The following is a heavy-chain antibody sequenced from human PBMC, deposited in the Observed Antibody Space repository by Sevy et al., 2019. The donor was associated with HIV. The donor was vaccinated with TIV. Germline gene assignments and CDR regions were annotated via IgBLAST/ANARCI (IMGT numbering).Heavy chain of an antibody. J-gene: IGHJ4*02. Sequence: GGSLRLSCAASGFPFNDHAMHWVRQVPGKGLECVSGISWKSGGIGYADSVKGRFTISRDNVKNSLYLQMNSLRAEDTALYYCAKDTSAAARRGAFDYWGQGTLVTVSS. CDR3: AKDTSAAARRGAFDY. CDR2: ISWKSGGI. CDR1: GFPFNDHA. V-gene: IGHV3-9*01. D-gene: IGHD6-13*01.